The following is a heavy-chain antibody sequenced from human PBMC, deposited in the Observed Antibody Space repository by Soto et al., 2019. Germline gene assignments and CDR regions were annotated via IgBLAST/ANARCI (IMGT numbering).Heavy chain of an antibody. J-gene: IGHJ3*02. CDR1: GYTFTSYG. CDR2: ISAYNGNT. CDR3: ARSSITIFGVVIMGAFDI. D-gene: IGHD3-3*01. V-gene: IGHV1-18*01. Sequence: ASVKVSCKASGYTFTSYGISWVRQAPGQGLEWMGWISAYNGNTNYAQKLQGRVTMTTDTSTSTAYMELRSLRSDDTAAYYCARSSITIFGVVIMGAFDIWGQGTLVPVSS.